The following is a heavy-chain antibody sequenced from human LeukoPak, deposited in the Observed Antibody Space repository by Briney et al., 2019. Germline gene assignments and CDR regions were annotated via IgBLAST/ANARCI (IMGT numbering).Heavy chain of an antibody. Sequence: SETLSLTCTVSGGSISSGGYYWSWIRQHPGKGLEWIGYIYYSGSTYYNPSLKSRVTISVDTSKNQFSLKLSSVTAADTAVYYCARAPLLGFGELAGYYYGMDAWGQGTTVTVSS. CDR3: ARAPLLGFGELAGYYYGMDA. CDR1: GGSISSGGYY. CDR2: IYYSGST. V-gene: IGHV4-31*03. D-gene: IGHD3-10*01. J-gene: IGHJ6*02.